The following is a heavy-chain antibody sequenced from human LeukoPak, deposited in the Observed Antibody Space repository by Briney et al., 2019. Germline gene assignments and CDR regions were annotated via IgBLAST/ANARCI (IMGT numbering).Heavy chain of an antibody. J-gene: IGHJ6*02. V-gene: IGHV3-15*01. CDR1: GGSVSCYY. Sequence: ETLPLTCAGYGGSVSCYYWSWVRQAPGKGLEWVCRIKTRTDGGTTDYAAHVTGRFTISRDESKDTLFLKLNSLKAEDTAVYYCTTPAFLGKSPYGLDVRGQGTTVTVSS. D-gene: IGHD3-3*01. CDR2: IKTRTDGGTT. CDR3: TTPAFLGKSPYGLDV.